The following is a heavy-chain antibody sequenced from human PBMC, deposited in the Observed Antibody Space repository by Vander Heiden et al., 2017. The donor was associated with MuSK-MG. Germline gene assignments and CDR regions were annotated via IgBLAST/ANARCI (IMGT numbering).Heavy chain of an antibody. V-gene: IGHV3-30*03. CDR1: GFVFSTYG. CDR2: ISYDGSHK. Sequence: QVQLVESGGGVFQPGRSLRLSCAASGFVFSTYGMHWVRQAPGKGLEWVALISYDGSHKYYADSVKGRFTISRDNSKDTVYLQMNSLRAEDTAVYYCVGSGNYGQDAFDIWARGTMVTVSS. D-gene: IGHD1-26*01. CDR3: VGSGNYGQDAFDI. J-gene: IGHJ3*02.